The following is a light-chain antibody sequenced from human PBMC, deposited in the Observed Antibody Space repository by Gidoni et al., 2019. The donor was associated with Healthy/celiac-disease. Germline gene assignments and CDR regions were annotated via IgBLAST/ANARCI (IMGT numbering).Light chain of an antibody. J-gene: IGKJ1*01. V-gene: IGKV3-15*01. CDR3: QHYNNWPPWT. Sequence: EIVMTQSPATLSLSPGERATLSCRASQSVNTNLAWYQQKPGQAPRLLIYGASTRATGIPVRFSGSGSGTEFTLTISSLQSEDFAVYYCQHYNNWPPWTFGQGTKVEIK. CDR1: QSVNTN. CDR2: GAS.